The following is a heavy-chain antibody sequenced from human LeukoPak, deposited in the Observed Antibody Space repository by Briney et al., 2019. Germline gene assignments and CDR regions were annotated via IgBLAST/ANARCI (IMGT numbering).Heavy chain of an antibody. CDR1: GGSISSYY. V-gene: IGHV4-4*09. Sequence: PSETLSLACTVSGGSISSYYWSWIRQPPGKGLERIGYIYTSGSTNYNPSLTSRVTISVDTSKNQFSLKLSSVTAADTAVYYCARQIPGYRSSWHAFDIWGQGTMVTVSS. CDR3: ARQIPGYRSSWHAFDI. J-gene: IGHJ3*02. CDR2: IYTSGST. D-gene: IGHD6-13*01.